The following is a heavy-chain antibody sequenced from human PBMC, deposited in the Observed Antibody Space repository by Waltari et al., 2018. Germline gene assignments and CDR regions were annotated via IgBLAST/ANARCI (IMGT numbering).Heavy chain of an antibody. Sequence: QVQLQQWGAGLLKPSETLSLTCSVSGASFSSYYWGWVRHVPGKGLEWIGQIRHPGNTTYTPSLQRRVAISIDTSRNQFSLRVFSVTDADTGLYFCTRGGNYDFWSHSPFVDPWGQGTQVSVSS. J-gene: IGHJ5*02. CDR1: GASFSSYY. CDR3: TRGGNYDFWSHSPFVDP. CDR2: IRHPGNT. V-gene: IGHV4-34*01. D-gene: IGHD3-3*01.